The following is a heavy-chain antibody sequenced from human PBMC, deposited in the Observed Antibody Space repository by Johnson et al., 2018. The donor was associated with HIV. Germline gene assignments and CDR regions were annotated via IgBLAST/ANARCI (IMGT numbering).Heavy chain of an antibody. CDR2: ISWNSGSI. CDR3: AKDMGVSYPGTHHDAFDI. J-gene: IGHJ3*02. Sequence: VQLVESGGGLVQPGRSLRLSCAASGFTFDDYAMHWVRQAPGKGLEWVSGISWNSGSIGYADSVKGRFTISRDNAKNSLYLQMNSLRAEDTALYYCAKDMGVSYPGTHHDAFDIWGQGTMVTVSS. CDR1: GFTFDDYA. V-gene: IGHV3-9*01. D-gene: IGHD1-26*01.